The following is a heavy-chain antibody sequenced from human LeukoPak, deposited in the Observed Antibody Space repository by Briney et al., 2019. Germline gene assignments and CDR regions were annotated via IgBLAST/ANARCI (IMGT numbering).Heavy chain of an antibody. Sequence: SETLSLTCSVSSYSINSNYYWGWIRQSPGKGLEWIGSIYHTGSTYYNPSLKSRVTISLDASNKQFSLRLSSVTAADTAVYYCARGSHPVTGTLGGYFDPWGQGTLVTVPS. D-gene: IGHD6-19*01. V-gene: IGHV4-38-2*02. CDR1: SYSINSNYY. J-gene: IGHJ4*02. CDR2: IYHTGST. CDR3: ARGSHPVTGTLGGYFDP.